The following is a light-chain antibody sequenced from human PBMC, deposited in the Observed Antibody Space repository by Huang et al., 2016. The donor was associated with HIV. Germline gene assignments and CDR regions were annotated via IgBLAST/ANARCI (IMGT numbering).Light chain of an antibody. J-gene: IGKJ1*01. V-gene: IGKV3-15*01. CDR3: QQYDNWPPQWT. Sequence: EMVMTQSPATLSVSPGERATLSCRASQSVTSNLAWYQQKPGQPPRLLIYGASTRATGIPARFSGSGSWTEFTLTISSLQSEDFVVYYCQQYDNWPPQWTFGQGTKVEIK. CDR2: GAS. CDR1: QSVTSN.